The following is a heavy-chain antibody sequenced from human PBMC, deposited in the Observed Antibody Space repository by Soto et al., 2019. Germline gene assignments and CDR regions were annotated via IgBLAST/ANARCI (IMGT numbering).Heavy chain of an antibody. D-gene: IGHD3-10*01. CDR3: ARGLPMAEGVFDY. Sequence: EVQLVETGGGLIQPGGSLRLSCAASGFTVSSNYMSWVRQAPGKGLEWVSVIYSGGSTYYADSVKGRFTISRDNSKNTLYLQMNSLRADDTAVYYCARGLPMAEGVFDYWGQGTLVTVSS. CDR2: IYSGGST. V-gene: IGHV3-53*02. J-gene: IGHJ4*02. CDR1: GFTVSSNY.